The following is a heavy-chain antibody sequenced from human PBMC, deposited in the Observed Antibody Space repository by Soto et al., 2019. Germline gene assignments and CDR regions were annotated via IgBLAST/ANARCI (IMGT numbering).Heavy chain of an antibody. V-gene: IGHV3-30-3*01. CDR1: GFTFSDYP. CDR2: ISYDGSTE. J-gene: IGHJ4*02. CDR3: TRAAFSTGWYPLY. Sequence: PGGSLRLSCGASGFTFSDYPMHWVRQAPGKGLEWVAGISYDGSTEYYADSVKGRFTISRDNFEKTLYLQMNSLRADDTAVYYCTRAAFSTGWYPLYWGQGALVTVSS. D-gene: IGHD6-19*01.